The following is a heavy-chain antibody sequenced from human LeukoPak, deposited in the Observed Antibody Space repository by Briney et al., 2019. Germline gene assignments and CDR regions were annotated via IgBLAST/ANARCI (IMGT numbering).Heavy chain of an antibody. V-gene: IGHV3-7*03. D-gene: IGHD1-7*01. Sequence: GGSLRLSCAASGFTFSDYWMNWVRQAPGKGLEWVANIKQDGSEKHYVDSVKGRFTISRDNSKNTLYLQTNSLRAEDTAVYCCARRGITGTSIDYWGQGTLVTVSS. J-gene: IGHJ4*02. CDR1: GFTFSDYW. CDR3: ARRGITGTSIDY. CDR2: IKQDGSEK.